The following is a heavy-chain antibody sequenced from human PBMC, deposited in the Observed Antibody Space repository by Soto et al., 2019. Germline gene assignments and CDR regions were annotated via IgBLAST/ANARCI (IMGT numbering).Heavy chain of an antibody. Sequence: QVQLVQSGAEVKKPRASVKVSCKASGYTFATYGISWVRQAPGEGLEWMGWISAYNGNTNYAQKVQGRVTLTTDTSTSTAYMELTSLRSDDTAVYYCARLDDFDWLAAFDYWGQGTLVTVSS. CDR3: ARLDDFDWLAAFDY. CDR1: GYTFATYG. CDR2: ISAYNGNT. D-gene: IGHD3-9*01. J-gene: IGHJ4*02. V-gene: IGHV1-18*01.